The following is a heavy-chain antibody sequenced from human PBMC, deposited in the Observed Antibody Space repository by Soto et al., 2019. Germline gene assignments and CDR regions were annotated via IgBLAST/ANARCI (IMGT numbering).Heavy chain of an antibody. CDR2: IYYSGGT. D-gene: IGHD3-3*01. V-gene: IGHV4-30-4*01. CDR1: GGSISSGDYY. CDR3: ARGGPIFGNWFDP. J-gene: IGHJ5*02. Sequence: PSETLSLTCTVSGGSISSGDYYWSWIRQPPGKGLEWIGYIYYSGGTYYNPSLKSRVTISVDTSKNQFSLKLSSVTAADTAVYYCARGGPIFGNWFDPWGQGTLVTVSS.